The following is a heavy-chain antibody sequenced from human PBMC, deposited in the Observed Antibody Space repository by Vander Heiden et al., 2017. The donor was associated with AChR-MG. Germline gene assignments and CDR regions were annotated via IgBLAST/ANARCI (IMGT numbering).Heavy chain of an antibody. J-gene: IGHJ4*02. V-gene: IGHV1-69*06. CDR2: IIPICGRA. CDR1: GATFSSYA. Sequence: QVQLVQSGAEVKKPGSSVQVSCKASGATFSSYAIGWVRQAPGQGLEWMGGIIPICGRANYAQKFQGRGTITADKSTSTAYMELRSLRSEEPAVYYCASGRRVYDDDSSGYYELDYWGQVTLITVSS. D-gene: IGHD3-22*01. CDR3: ASGRRVYDDDSSGYYELDY.